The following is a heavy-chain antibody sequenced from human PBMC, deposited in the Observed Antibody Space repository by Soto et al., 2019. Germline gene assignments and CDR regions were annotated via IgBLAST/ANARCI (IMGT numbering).Heavy chain of an antibody. D-gene: IGHD3-3*01. V-gene: IGHV1-3*01. J-gene: IGHJ6*02. CDR1: GYTFTSYA. Sequence: QVQLVQSGAEVKKPGASVKVSCKASGYTFTSYAMHWVRQAPGQRLEWMGWINAGNGNTKYSQKFQGRVTITRDTSASTAYMELSSLRSEDTAVYYCASSGHVYYDFWSGYSNYGMDVWGQGTTVTVSS. CDR2: INAGNGNT. CDR3: ASSGHVYYDFWSGYSNYGMDV.